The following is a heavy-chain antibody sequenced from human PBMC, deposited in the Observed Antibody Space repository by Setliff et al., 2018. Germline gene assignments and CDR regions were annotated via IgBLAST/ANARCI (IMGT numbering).Heavy chain of an antibody. Sequence: SETLSLTCTVSGGSISSYYWSWIRQPAGKGLEWIGHIYIGGSANYNPPLKSRVTMSIDTSKNQFSLELNSVTAADMAVYYCAREQWLDPPGYYYMDVWAKGTTVTSP. CDR1: GGSISSYY. D-gene: IGHD6-19*01. V-gene: IGHV4-4*07. CDR3: AREQWLDPPGYYYMDV. CDR2: IYIGGSA. J-gene: IGHJ6*03.